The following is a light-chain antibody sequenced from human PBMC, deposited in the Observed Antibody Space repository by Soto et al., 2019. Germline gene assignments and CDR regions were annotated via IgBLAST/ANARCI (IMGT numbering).Light chain of an antibody. CDR3: SSFTSSITYV. V-gene: IGLV2-14*01. CDR2: DVT. CDR1: SSDVGGYNS. Sequence: QSVLTQPASVSGSPGQSITIACTGTSSDVGGYNSVSWYRQDPGKAPKLMIYDVTNRPSGVSNRFSGSKSGNTASLTISGLQAEDEADYYCSSFTSSITYVFGTGTKVTLL. J-gene: IGLJ1*01.